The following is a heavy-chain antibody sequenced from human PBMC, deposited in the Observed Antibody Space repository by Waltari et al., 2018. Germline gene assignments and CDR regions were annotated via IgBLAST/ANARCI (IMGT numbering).Heavy chain of an antibody. V-gene: IGHV3-33*01. J-gene: IGHJ5*02. CDR1: GFTFSSYG. D-gene: IGHD3-10*01. Sequence: QVQLVESGGGVVQPGRSLRLSCAASGFTFSSYGMHWVRQAPGKGLEWVAVIWDDGSNKYYADSLKGRFTISRDNYKNTLYLQRNSLRAEDTAVYYCARDPSYYYGSGSSGGNWFDPWGQGTLVTVSS. CDR3: ARDPSYYYGSGSSGGNWFDP. CDR2: IWDDGSNK.